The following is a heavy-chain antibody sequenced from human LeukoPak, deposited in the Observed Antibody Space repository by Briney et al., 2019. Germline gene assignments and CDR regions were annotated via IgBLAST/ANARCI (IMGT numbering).Heavy chain of an antibody. CDR3: ARGQAPVAASSKRFDP. CDR2: INHSGST. Sequence: SETLSLTCTVSGDSISSTNYYWGWIRQPPGKGLEWIGEINHSGSTNYNPSLKSRVTISVDTSKNQFSLKLSSVTAADTAVYYCARGQAPVAASSKRFDPWGQGTLVTVSS. CDR1: GDSISSTNYY. J-gene: IGHJ5*02. V-gene: IGHV4-39*07. D-gene: IGHD6-19*01.